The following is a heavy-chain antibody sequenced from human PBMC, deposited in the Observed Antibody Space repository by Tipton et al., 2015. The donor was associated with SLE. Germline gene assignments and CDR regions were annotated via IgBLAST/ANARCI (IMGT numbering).Heavy chain of an antibody. CDR1: GGSISSGGYY. CDR3: ARHDTNYGRNWFDP. CDR2: IYYSGST. V-gene: IGHV4-31*03. D-gene: IGHD2-8*01. J-gene: IGHJ5*02. Sequence: TLSLTCTASGGSISSGGYYWSWIRQHPGKGLEWIGYIYYSGSTYYNPSLKSRVTMSVDTSKNHFSLKLSSVTAADTAVYYCARHDTNYGRNWFDPWGQGTLVTVSS.